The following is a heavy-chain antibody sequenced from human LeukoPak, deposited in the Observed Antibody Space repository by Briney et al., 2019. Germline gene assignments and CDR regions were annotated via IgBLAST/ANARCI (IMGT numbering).Heavy chain of an antibody. CDR3: ARSRYIGSGSDY. V-gene: IGHV4-34*01. D-gene: IGHD1-26*01. Sequence: PSETLSLTCAVYGGSFSGCYWSWIRQPPGKGLEWIGEINHSGSTNYNPSLKSRVTISVDTSKNQFSLKLSSVTAADTAVYYCARSRYIGSGSDYWGQGTLVTVSS. CDR1: GGSFSGCY. CDR2: INHSGST. J-gene: IGHJ4*02.